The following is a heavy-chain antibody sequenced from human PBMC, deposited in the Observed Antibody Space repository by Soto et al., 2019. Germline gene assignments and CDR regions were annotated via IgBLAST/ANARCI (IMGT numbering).Heavy chain of an antibody. CDR2: INPSGGST. CDR1: GYTFTSYY. Sequence: VASVKVSCKASGYTFTSYYMHWVRQAPGQGLEWMGIINPSGGSTSYAQKFQGRVTMTRDTSTSTVYMELSSLRSEDTAVYYCAKHRYTVTKPNWFDPWGQGTLVTVSS. V-gene: IGHV1-46*01. CDR3: AKHRYTVTKPNWFDP. J-gene: IGHJ5*02. D-gene: IGHD4-17*01.